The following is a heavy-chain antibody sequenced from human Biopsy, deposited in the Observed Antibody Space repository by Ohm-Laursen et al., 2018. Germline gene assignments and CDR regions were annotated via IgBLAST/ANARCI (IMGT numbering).Heavy chain of an antibody. CDR1: GGSISSYY. J-gene: IGHJ6*02. CDR2: IYYSGST. V-gene: IGHV4-59*01. Sequence: SETLSLTCTVSGGSISSYYWNWIRQPPGKGLEWVGYIYYSGSTNYNPSLKSRVTISVDTSKNQFSLRLTSVTAADTAVYYCVRSNYHYYGFDVWGQGTTVTVSS. CDR3: VRSNYHYYGFDV.